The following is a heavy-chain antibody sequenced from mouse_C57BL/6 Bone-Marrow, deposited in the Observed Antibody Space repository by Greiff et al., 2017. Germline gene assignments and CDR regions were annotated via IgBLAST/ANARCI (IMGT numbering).Heavy chain of an antibody. Sequence: QVQLPQSGAELVRPGASVTLSCKASGYTFTDYEMHWVKQTPVHGLEWIGAIDPETGGTANNQKFKGKAILTADKSSSTAYMELRSLTSEDYAVSFCTRGASPGTWRCFAVWGTGTTVTVSS. D-gene: IGHD4-1*01. CDR2: IDPETGGT. CDR3: TRGASPGTWRCFAV. J-gene: IGHJ1*03. CDR1: GYTFTDYE. V-gene: IGHV1-15*01.